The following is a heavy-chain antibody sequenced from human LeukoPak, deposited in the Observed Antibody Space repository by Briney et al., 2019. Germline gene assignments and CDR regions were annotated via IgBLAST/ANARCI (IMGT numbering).Heavy chain of an antibody. J-gene: IGHJ6*02. Sequence: GASVKVSCKASGYTFTSYYMHWVRQAPGQGLEWMGIINPSGGSTSYAQKFQGRVTMTRDTSTSTVYMELSSLRSEDTAVYYCARATYYYDSSGYYKDYYYYYGMDVWGQGTTVTVSS. CDR3: ARATYYYDSSGYYKDYYYYYGMDV. D-gene: IGHD3-22*01. V-gene: IGHV1-46*01. CDR1: GYTFTSYY. CDR2: INPSGGST.